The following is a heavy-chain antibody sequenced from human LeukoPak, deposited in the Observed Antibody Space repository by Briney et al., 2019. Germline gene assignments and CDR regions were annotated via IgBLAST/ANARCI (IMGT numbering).Heavy chain of an antibody. J-gene: IGHJ4*02. CDR3: ARQAYSSSSNFDY. D-gene: IGHD6-6*01. CDR2: MYYSGTT. V-gene: IGHV4-39*01. CDR1: GGSIISSNYY. Sequence: PSETLSLTCTVSGGSIISSNYYWGWIRQPPGKGLEWIGSMYYSGTTYYNPSLKSRVTISVDTSKNQFSLKPSSVTAADTAVYYCARQAYSSSSNFDYWGQGTLVTVSS.